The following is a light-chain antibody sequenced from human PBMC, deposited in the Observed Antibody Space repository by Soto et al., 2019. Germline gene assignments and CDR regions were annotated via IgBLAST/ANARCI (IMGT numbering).Light chain of an antibody. CDR2: AAS. CDR1: QSISSY. Sequence: DIQMTRSPSSLSASVGDRVTITCRASQSISSYLNWYQQKPGKAPKLLIYAASSLNSGVPSRFSGSGSGTDFTLTISSLQPEDFATYYCQQLWTYPLTFGGGTKVDIK. J-gene: IGKJ4*01. V-gene: IGKV1-39*01. CDR3: QQLWTYPLT.